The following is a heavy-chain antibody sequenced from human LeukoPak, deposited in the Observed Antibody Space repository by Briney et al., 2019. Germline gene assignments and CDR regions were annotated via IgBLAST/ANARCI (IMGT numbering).Heavy chain of an antibody. CDR1: GGSISSSSYY. CDR3: ASMMPTNLYWYFDP. D-gene: IGHD5-24*01. Sequence: SETLSLTCTVSGGSISSSSYYWGWIRQPPGKGLEWIGSIYYSGTTYHNPSLKSRVTISVDTSKNQFSLKLSSVTAADTAVYYCASMMPTNLYWYFDPWGRGTLVTVSS. V-gene: IGHV4-39*01. CDR2: IYYSGTT. J-gene: IGHJ2*01.